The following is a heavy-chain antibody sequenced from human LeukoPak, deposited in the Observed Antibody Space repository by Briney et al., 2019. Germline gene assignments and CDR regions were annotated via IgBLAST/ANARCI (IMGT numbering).Heavy chain of an antibody. CDR1: GFTFGDYA. CDR3: TRDYDILTGPLHY. D-gene: IGHD3-9*01. V-gene: IGHV3-49*04. Sequence: GRSLRLSCTASGFTFGDYAMSWVRQAPGKGLEWVGFIRSKAYGGTTEYAASVKGRFTISRDDSKSIAYLQMNSLKTEDTAVYYCTRDYDILTGPLHYWGQGTLVTVSS. CDR2: IRSKAYGGTT. J-gene: IGHJ4*02.